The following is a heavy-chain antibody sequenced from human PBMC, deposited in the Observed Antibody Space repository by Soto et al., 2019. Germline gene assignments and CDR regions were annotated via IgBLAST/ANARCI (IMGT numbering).Heavy chain of an antibody. J-gene: IGHJ6*02. CDR1: GFTFSSYG. D-gene: IGHD2-2*01. CDR2: IWYDGSNK. Sequence: HPGGSLRLSCAASGFTFSSYGMHWVRQAPGKGLEWVAVIWYDGSNKYYADSVKGRFTISRDNSKNTLYLQMNSLRAEDTAVYYCARDPLILGKPAANGGRLYYYYGMDVWGQGTTVTVSS. CDR3: ARDPLILGKPAANGGRLYYYYGMDV. V-gene: IGHV3-33*01.